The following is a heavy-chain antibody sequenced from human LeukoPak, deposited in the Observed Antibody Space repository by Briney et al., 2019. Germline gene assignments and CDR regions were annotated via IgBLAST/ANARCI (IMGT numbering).Heavy chain of an antibody. J-gene: IGHJ4*02. D-gene: IGHD3-10*01. CDR2: INPSGGST. V-gene: IGHV1-46*01. Sequence: ASVKVSCKASGYTFTSYYMHWVRQAPGQGLEWMGIINPSGGSTSYAQKFQGRVTMTRDMSTSTVYMELSSLRSEDTAVYYCARAVWFGELLYWGQGTLVTVSS. CDR3: ARAVWFGELLY. CDR1: GYTFTSYY.